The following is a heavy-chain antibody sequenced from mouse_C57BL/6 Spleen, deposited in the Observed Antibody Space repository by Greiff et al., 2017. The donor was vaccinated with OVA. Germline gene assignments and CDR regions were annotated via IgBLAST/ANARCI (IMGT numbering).Heavy chain of an antibody. CDR2: ISDGGSCT. J-gene: IGHJ4*01. CDR1: GFTFSSYA. V-gene: IGHV5-4*01. CDR3: ASDRGITTRVYYDSDD. D-gene: IGHD2-4*01. Sequence: EVLLVESGGGLVKPGGSLKLSCAASGFTFSSYAMSWVRQTPGKRLEWVATISDGGSCTYYPDNVKGRSTISRDNAKHNLYLQMIHLKSENTAMDYCASDRGITTRVYYDSDDWGKGTTVTASS.